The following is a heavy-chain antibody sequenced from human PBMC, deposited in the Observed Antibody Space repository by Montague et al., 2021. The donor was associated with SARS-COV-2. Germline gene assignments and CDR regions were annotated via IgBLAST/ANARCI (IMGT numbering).Heavy chain of an antibody. V-gene: IGHV4-59*02. CDR1: GSSVRSYY. CDR3: ARENTVTTFGGPYYIDS. D-gene: IGHD4-17*01. J-gene: IGHJ4*02. CDR2: IYDSGST. Sequence: TRSLTCIVSGSSVRSYYWSWIQQPPGKGLEWIGYIYDSGSTNYNPSLKSRVTISVDTSKNQFSLKLSSATAADTAVYYCARENTVTTFGGPYYIDSWGQGTLVTVSA.